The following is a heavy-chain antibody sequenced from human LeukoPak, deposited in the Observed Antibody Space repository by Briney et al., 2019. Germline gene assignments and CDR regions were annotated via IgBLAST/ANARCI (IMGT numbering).Heavy chain of an antibody. CDR2: ISSSSSSYI. CDR1: GFTFSSYS. CDR3: ATIANLGYYDHY. J-gene: IGHJ4*02. Sequence: GGSLRLSCAASGFTFSSYSMNWVRQAPGKGLEWVSSISSSSSSYIYYADSAKGRFTISRDNAKNSLYLQMNSLRAEDTAVYYCATIANLGYYDHYWGQGTLVTVSS. V-gene: IGHV3-21*01. D-gene: IGHD3-22*01.